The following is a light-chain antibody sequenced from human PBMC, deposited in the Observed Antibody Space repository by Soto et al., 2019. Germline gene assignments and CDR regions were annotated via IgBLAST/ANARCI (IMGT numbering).Light chain of an antibody. Sequence: EIVMTQSPATLSVSPGERATLSCRASQSVSSNLAWYQQKPGQAPRLLIYGASTRATGIPARFSGSGSGTEFTLTISSLQSEDSAVYYCHQYNNWPPWTFGQGNKVEIK. CDR3: HQYNNWPPWT. J-gene: IGKJ1*01. CDR1: QSVSSN. V-gene: IGKV3-15*01. CDR2: GAS.